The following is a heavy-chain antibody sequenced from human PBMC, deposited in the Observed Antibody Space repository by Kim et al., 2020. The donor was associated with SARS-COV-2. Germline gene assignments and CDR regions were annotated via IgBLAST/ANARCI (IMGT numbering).Heavy chain of an antibody. Sequence: SRVTISVDTSKNQFSLKLSSVTAADTAVYYCARGRPGYSSSWYLWNYFDYWGQGTLVTVSS. V-gene: IGHV4-34*01. D-gene: IGHD6-13*01. CDR3: ARGRPGYSSSWYLWNYFDY. J-gene: IGHJ4*02.